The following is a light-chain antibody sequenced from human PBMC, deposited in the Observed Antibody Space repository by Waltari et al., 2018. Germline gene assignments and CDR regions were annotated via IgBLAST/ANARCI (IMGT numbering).Light chain of an antibody. Sequence: EIVLTQSPGTLSLSPGETATLSCRANQRVSSNYFAWYQKKAGQSPRLLIYGASNRASGVPDRFSGRLSGAEFTLTISRLDPEDFAVYYCQQYGTPQGYIFGQGTKVDI. J-gene: IGKJ2*01. V-gene: IGKV3-20*01. CDR2: GAS. CDR3: QQYGTPQGYI. CDR1: QRVSSNY.